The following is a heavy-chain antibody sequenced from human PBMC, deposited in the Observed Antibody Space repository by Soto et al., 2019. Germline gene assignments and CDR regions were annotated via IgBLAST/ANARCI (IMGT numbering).Heavy chain of an antibody. CDR3: ASGPYEYFLN. CDR2: IHRSGST. D-gene: IGHD5-12*01. V-gene: IGHV4-30-2*01. J-gene: IGHJ1*01. Sequence: QLQLQESGAGPVKPSQTLSLTCAVSGASISRDTYSWNWIRQPPGKGLEWIGYIHRSGSTYYNPSLKSRVTISVDKSKHQFSLRLSSVTAADTAVYYCASGPYEYFLNGGLGTLVTVSS. CDR1: GASISRDTYS.